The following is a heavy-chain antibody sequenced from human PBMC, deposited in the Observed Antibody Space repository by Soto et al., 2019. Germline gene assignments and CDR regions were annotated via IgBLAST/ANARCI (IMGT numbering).Heavy chain of an antibody. CDR1: GGSVGSGSYY. J-gene: IGHJ4*02. D-gene: IGHD3-22*01. CDR2: IYYSGST. CDR3: ARDYYDSSGYYSSSY. Sequence: SETLSLTCTVSGGSVGSGSYYWSWIRQPPGKGLEWIGYIYYSGSTNYNPSLKSRVTISVDTSKNQFSLKLSSVTAADTAVYYCARDYYDSSGYYSSSYWGQGTLVTVSS. V-gene: IGHV4-61*01.